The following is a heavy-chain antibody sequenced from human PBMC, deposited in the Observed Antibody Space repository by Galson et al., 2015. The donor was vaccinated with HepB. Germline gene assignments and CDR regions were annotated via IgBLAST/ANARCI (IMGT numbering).Heavy chain of an antibody. CDR1: GGSISTNY. Sequence: ETLSLTCTVSGGSISTNYWSWIRQPAGKGLEWIGRINTSGTSNYNPSLKSRVALSLDTSNNQISLNLRSVTAADTAMYYCARRGEQGAYDLRGQGTMVTVSS. V-gene: IGHV4-4*07. D-gene: IGHD6-13*01. CDR3: ARRGEQGAYDL. CDR2: INTSGTS. J-gene: IGHJ3*01.